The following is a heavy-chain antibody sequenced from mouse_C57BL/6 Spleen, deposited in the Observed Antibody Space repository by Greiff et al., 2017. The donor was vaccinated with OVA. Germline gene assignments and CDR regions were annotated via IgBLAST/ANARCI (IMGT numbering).Heavy chain of an antibody. Sequence: QVQLQQSGPELVKPGASVKISCKASGYSFTSYYIHWVNQRPGQGLEWIGWIYPGSGNTKYNEKFKGKATLTADTSSSTAYMQRRNLTSEDSAVYYCAECYDYMDYWGQGTTLTVSS. CDR3: AECYDYMDY. J-gene: IGHJ2*01. D-gene: IGHD2-12*01. V-gene: IGHV1-66*01. CDR2: IYPGSGNT. CDR1: GYSFTSYY.